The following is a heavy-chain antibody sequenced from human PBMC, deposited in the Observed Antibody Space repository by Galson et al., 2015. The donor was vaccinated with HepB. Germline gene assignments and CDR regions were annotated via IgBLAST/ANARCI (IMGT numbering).Heavy chain of an antibody. CDR3: ATELRHNSGWFALDP. Sequence: SLRLSCAASGFTFSTYGLHWVRQAPGKGLGWVSVIWYDGTNKYYADSVKGRFTISRDNSKSTLYLQMNSLRAEDTAVYYGATELRHNSGWFALDPWGQGTLVTVSS. CDR2: IWYDGTNK. CDR1: GFTFSTYG. V-gene: IGHV3-33*01. D-gene: IGHD6-19*01. J-gene: IGHJ5*02.